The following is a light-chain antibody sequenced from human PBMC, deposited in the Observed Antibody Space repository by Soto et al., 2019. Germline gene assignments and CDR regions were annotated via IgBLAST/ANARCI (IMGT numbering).Light chain of an antibody. Sequence: QSALTQPPSASGSPGQSVTIPCAGTSTDVGEYNYVSWYQQHPGKAPKLMIYGVSNRPSGVSDRFSGSKSGNTASLTISGLQAEDEADYYCSSYTTNEGVFGTGTKLTVL. CDR2: GVS. V-gene: IGLV2-14*01. CDR1: STDVGEYNY. J-gene: IGLJ1*01. CDR3: SSYTTNEGV.